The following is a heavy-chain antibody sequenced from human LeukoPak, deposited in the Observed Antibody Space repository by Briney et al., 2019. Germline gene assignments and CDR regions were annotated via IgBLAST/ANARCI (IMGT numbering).Heavy chain of an antibody. J-gene: IGHJ4*02. CDR2: ISWNSGSI. CDR3: AKDPRGVSSSRPRTDDY. Sequence: PGGSLRLSCVRSGSTFSGHWLTWVRQAPGRGLEWVSGISWNSGSIGYADSVKGRFTISRDNAKNSLYLQMNSLRAEDTALYYCAKDPRGVSSSRPRTDDYWGQGTLVTVSS. V-gene: IGHV3-9*01. D-gene: IGHD6-13*01. CDR1: GSTFSGHW.